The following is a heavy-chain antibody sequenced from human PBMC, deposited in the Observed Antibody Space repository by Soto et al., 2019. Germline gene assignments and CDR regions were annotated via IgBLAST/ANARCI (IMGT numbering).Heavy chain of an antibody. CDR3: ASAAGPYYDFWSGYSLAY. V-gene: IGHV4-59*01. CDR1: GGSISSYY. Sequence: PSETLSLTCTVSGGSISSYYWSWIRQPPGKGLEWIGYIYYSGSINYNPSLKSRVTISVDTSKNQFSLKLSSVTAADTAVYYCASAAGPYYDFWSGYSLAYWGQGTLVTVSS. J-gene: IGHJ4*02. D-gene: IGHD3-3*01. CDR2: IYYSGSI.